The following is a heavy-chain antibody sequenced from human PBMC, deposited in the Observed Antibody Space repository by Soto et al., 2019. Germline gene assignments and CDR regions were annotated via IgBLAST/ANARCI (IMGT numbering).Heavy chain of an antibody. V-gene: IGHV4-59*01. CDR2: IYYSGST. Sequence: SSETLSLTCTVSGGSISSYYWSWIRQPPGKGLEWIGYIYYSGSTNYNPSLKSRVTISVDTSKNQFSLKLSSVTAADTAVYYCARVTENYYDSSGYRHEYFQHWGQGTLVTVSS. CDR3: ARVTENYYDSSGYRHEYFQH. D-gene: IGHD3-22*01. J-gene: IGHJ1*01. CDR1: GGSISSYY.